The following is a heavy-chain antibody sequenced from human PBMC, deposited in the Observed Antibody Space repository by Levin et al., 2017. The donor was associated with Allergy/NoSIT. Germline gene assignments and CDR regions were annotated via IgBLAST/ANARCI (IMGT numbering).Heavy chain of an antibody. CDR1: GGTFSSYA. J-gene: IGHJ4*02. V-gene: IGHV1-69*13. CDR2: IIPIFGTA. Sequence: SVKVSCKASGGTFSSYAISWVRQAPGQGLEWMGGIIPIFGTANYAQKFQGRVTITADESTSTAYMELSSLRSEDTAVYYCARDRGYYDSSGYYRFDYWGQGTLVTVSS. D-gene: IGHD3-22*01. CDR3: ARDRGYYDSSGYYRFDY.